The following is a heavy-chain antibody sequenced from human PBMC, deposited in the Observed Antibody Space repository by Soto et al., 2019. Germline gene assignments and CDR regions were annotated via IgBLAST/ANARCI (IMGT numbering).Heavy chain of an antibody. V-gene: IGHV3-7*03. CDR2: IKQDGSEN. CDR3: ARDGPFISVAAPAFQSAMDV. CDR1: SFTLSSYW. Sequence: DVRLVESGGGLVQPGGSLRLSCAASSFTLSSYWLSWVRQAPGKGLEWVATIKQDGSENYYVDSVKGRFTISRDNAKNSLYLPMSSLRADDTAVYYCARDGPFISVAAPAFQSAMDVWGQGTTVTVS. D-gene: IGHD6-19*01. J-gene: IGHJ6*02.